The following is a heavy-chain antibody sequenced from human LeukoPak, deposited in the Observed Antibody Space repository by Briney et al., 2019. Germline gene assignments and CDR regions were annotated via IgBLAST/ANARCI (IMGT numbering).Heavy chain of an antibody. J-gene: IGHJ4*02. CDR3: ARCSYGDSEYYFDY. V-gene: IGHV1-69*13. CDR1: GYTFTSYY. Sequence: SVRVSCKASGYTFTSYYMHWVRQAPGQGLEWMGGIIPIFGTANYAQKFQGRVTITADESTSTAYMELSSLRSEDTAVYYCARCSYGDSEYYFDYWGQGTLVTVSS. D-gene: IGHD4-17*01. CDR2: IIPIFGTA.